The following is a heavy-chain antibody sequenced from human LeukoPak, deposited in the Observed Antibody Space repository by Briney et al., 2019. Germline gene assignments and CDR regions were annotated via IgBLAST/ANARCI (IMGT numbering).Heavy chain of an antibody. D-gene: IGHD1-26*01. V-gene: IGHV3-30*02. CDR2: IRYDGSNK. CDR3: AKDLTGVGANMFDY. CDR1: GFTFSSYG. Sequence: PGGSLTLSCAASGFTFSSYGMHWVRQAPGKGLEWVAFIRYDGSNKYYADSVKGRFTISRDNSKNTLYLQMNSLRAEDTAVYYCAKDLTGVGANMFDYWGQGTLVTVSS. J-gene: IGHJ4*02.